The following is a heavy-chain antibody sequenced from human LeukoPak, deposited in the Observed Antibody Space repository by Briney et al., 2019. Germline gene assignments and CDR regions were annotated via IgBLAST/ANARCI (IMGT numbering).Heavy chain of an antibody. Sequence: ASVKVSCKASRYTFTSYDINWVRQATGQGLEWMGWMNPNSGNTGYAQKFQGRVTITRNTSISTAYMELSSLRSEDTAVYYCARHVKKGSGGDFDYWGQGTLVTVSS. CDR2: MNPNSGNT. D-gene: IGHD3-10*01. CDR1: RYTFTSYD. J-gene: IGHJ4*02. V-gene: IGHV1-8*03. CDR3: ARHVKKGSGGDFDY.